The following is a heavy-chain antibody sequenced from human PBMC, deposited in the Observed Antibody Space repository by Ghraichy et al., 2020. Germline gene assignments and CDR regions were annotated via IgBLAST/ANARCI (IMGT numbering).Heavy chain of an antibody. Sequence: LTCAASGFTFSTYAMSWVRQAPGKGLEWVSAISGSGGSTYYADSVKGRFTISRDTSKNTLYLQMNSLTAEDTAVYYCSGAHCSSTSCYWSFDYWGQGTLVTVSS. J-gene: IGHJ4*02. D-gene: IGHD2-2*01. CDR1: GFTFSTYA. CDR3: SGAHCSSTSCYWSFDY. V-gene: IGHV3-23*01. CDR2: ISGSGGST.